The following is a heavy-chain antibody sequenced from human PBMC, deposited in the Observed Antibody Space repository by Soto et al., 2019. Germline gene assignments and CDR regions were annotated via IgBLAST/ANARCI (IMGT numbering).Heavy chain of an antibody. CDR3: AAGPPLQLVYLDY. V-gene: IGHV1-58*01. J-gene: IGHJ4*02. Sequence: SVKVSCKASGFTFTSSAVQWVRQARGQRLEWIGWIVVGSGNTNYAQKFQERVTITRDMSTSTAYMELSSLRSEDTAVYYCAAGPPLQLVYLDYWGQGTLVTVSS. CDR1: GFTFTSSA. CDR2: IVVGSGNT. D-gene: IGHD6-6*01.